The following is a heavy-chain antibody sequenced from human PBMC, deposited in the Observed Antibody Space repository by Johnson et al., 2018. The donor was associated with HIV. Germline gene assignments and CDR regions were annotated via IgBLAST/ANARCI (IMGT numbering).Heavy chain of an antibody. CDR2: VSSNGGKT. V-gene: IGHV3-64*01. D-gene: IGHD6-13*01. J-gene: IGHJ3*01. CDR3: ARARYTSDWYLYDAFDL. CDR1: GFTFSTYA. Sequence: VQLVESGGGLVQPGGSLRLSCADSGFTFSTYAMHWVRQAPGNGLEYVSGVSSNGGKTYYANSVKGRFTISRDNSKNTLYLQMGSLRTEDMAVYHCARARYTSDWYLYDAFDLWGQGTMVTVSS.